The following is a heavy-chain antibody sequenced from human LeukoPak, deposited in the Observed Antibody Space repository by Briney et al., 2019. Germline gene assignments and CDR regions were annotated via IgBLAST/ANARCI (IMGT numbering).Heavy chain of an antibody. CDR3: ATGYGDYVSRFDY. D-gene: IGHD4-17*01. Sequence: ASVKVSCKASGYTXTSYGISWVRQAPGQGLEWMGWINPSNGDTNFAQKFQGRVTMTRDTSISTAYMELSRLRSDDTAVYHCATGYGDYVSRFDYWGQGTLVTVSS. J-gene: IGHJ4*02. V-gene: IGHV1-2*02. CDR1: GYTXTSYG. CDR2: INPSNGDT.